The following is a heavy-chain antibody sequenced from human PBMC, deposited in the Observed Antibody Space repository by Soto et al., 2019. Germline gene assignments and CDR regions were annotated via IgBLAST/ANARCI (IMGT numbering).Heavy chain of an antibody. Sequence: ASVKVSCEASGGTFSSYTSSWVRQAPGQGLEWMGRIIPILGIANYAQKFQGRVTITADKSTSTAYMELSSLRSEDTAVYYCARVRYDSSGYYYREYFQHWGQGTLVTV. CDR3: ARVRYDSSGYYYREYFQH. D-gene: IGHD3-22*01. CDR2: IIPILGIA. V-gene: IGHV1-69*02. J-gene: IGHJ1*01. CDR1: GGTFSSYT.